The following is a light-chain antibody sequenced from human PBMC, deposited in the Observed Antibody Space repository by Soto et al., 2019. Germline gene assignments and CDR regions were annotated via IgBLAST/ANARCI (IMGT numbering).Light chain of an antibody. J-gene: IGKJ4*01. CDR2: VAS. Sequence: EIVMTQSPATLSVSPGERATLSCRASQSVSSNLAWYQQKPGQTPKLLIYVASTRATGIPARFSGSGSGTEFTRTVSGLQSEDFAVYSCQQYNVWPLTFGGGTKVEFK. CDR1: QSVSSN. V-gene: IGKV3-15*01. CDR3: QQYNVWPLT.